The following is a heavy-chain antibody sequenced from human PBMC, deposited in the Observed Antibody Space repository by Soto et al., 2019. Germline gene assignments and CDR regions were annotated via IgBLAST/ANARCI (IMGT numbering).Heavy chain of an antibody. V-gene: IGHV3-30*18. J-gene: IGHJ4*02. CDR2: ISYDGSNK. CDR3: AKDLHPITMVRGVIPFDY. CDR1: GFTFSSYG. D-gene: IGHD3-10*01. Sequence: PGGSLRLSCAASGFTFSSYGMHWVRQAPGKGLEWMAVISYDGSNKYYADSVKGRFTISRDNSKNTLYLQMNSLRAEDTAVYYCAKDLHPITMVRGVIPFDYWGQGTLVTVSS.